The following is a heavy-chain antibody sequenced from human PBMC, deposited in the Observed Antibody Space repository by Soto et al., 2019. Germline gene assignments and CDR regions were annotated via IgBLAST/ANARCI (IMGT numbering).Heavy chain of an antibody. CDR1: GFTFSSYS. V-gene: IGHV3-21*01. CDR2: ISRGRSYI. Sequence: GGSLRLSCAASGFTFSSYSMNWVRQAPGKGLEWVSSISRGRSYIYYADSVKGRFTISRDNAKNSLYRQMDSLRAEDTAVYYCAHSRYTSIYSFDYWGQGTLVTVSS. D-gene: IGHD6-13*01. CDR3: AHSRYTSIYSFDY. J-gene: IGHJ4*02.